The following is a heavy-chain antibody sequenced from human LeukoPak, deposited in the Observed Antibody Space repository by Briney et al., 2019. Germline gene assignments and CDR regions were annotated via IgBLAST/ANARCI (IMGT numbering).Heavy chain of an antibody. CDR1: GFTSSTYT. D-gene: IGHD3-10*02. J-gene: IGHJ3*01. Sequence: GGSLRLSCEVSGFTSSTYTMNWVRQAPGKGLEWVSSISSSGIYIYYADSVKGRFTISRDNAKNSLYLQMNSLRAEDTAVYYCAELGITMIGGVWGQGTMVTVSS. CDR2: ISSSGIYI. V-gene: IGHV3-21*01. CDR3: AELGITMIGGV.